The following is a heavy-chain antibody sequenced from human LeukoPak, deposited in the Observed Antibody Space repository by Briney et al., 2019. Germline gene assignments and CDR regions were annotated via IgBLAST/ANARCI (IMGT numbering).Heavy chain of an antibody. Sequence: PSETLSLTCTVSGGSISSGSYYWSWIRQPAGKGLEWNGRIYTSGSTNCNPSLKSRVPITVDTSKNQFSLKMSSVTAADTAVYYCARDHTVVTPIDYYYYGMDVWGQGTTVTVSS. CDR1: GGSISSGSYY. V-gene: IGHV4-61*02. CDR2: IYTSGST. J-gene: IGHJ6*02. CDR3: ARDHTVVTPIDYYYYGMDV. D-gene: IGHD4-23*01.